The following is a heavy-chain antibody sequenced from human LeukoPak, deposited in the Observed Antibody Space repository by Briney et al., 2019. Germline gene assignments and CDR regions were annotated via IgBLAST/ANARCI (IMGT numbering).Heavy chain of an antibody. D-gene: IGHD3-10*01. J-gene: IGHJ4*02. CDR2: INPNSGGT. CDR3: ARYLMLRGAPTGYFDY. Sequence: ASVKVSCKASGYTFTGCYMHWVRQAPGQGLEWLGWINPNSGGTNYAQKFQGRVTMTRDTSISTAYMELRNLRSDDTAVYYCARYLMLRGAPTGYFDYWGQGTLVTVSS. CDR1: GYTFTGCY. V-gene: IGHV1-2*02.